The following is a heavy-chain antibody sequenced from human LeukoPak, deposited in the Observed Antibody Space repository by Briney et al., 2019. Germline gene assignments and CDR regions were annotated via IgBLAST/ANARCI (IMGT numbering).Heavy chain of an antibody. Sequence: GGSLRLSCAASGFTFSTYAISWVRQAPGKGLEWVSGISGNGDNTYYADSVKGRFTIYRDNSKSRLSLQMNSLRAEDTAVYYCAKTLSSGWSGKYYFDYWGQGTLISVSS. CDR3: AKTLSSGWSGKYYFDY. D-gene: IGHD6-19*01. CDR2: ISGNGDNT. V-gene: IGHV3-23*01. J-gene: IGHJ4*02. CDR1: GFTFSTYA.